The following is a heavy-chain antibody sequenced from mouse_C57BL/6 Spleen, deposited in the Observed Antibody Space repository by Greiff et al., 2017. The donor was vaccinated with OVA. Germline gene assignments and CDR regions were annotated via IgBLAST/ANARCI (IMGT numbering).Heavy chain of an antibody. D-gene: IGHD1-1*02. V-gene: IGHV1-53*01. Sequence: VKLQPPGTELVKPGASVKLSCKASGYTFTSYWMHWVKQRPGQGLEWIGNITPSNGGTNYNEKFKSKATLTVDKSSSTAYMQLSSLTSEDSAVYYGAREKRTMPQGFAYWGQGTLVTVSA. CDR1: GYTFTSYW. CDR2: ITPSNGGT. CDR3: AREKRTMPQGFAY. J-gene: IGHJ3*01.